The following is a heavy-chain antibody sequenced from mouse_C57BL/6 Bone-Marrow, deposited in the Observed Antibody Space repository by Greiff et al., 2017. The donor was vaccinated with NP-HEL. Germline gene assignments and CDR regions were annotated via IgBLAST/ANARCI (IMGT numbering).Heavy chain of an antibody. Sequence: QVQLQQPGAELVMPGASVKLSCKASGYTFTSYWMHWVKQRPGQGLEWIGEIDPSDSYTNYNQKFKGKSTLTVDKSSSTAYMQLSSLTSEDSAVYYCARASSYYSNYVDFDYWGQGTTLTGSS. V-gene: IGHV1-69*01. J-gene: IGHJ2*01. D-gene: IGHD2-5*01. CDR3: ARASSYYSNYVDFDY. CDR1: GYTFTSYW. CDR2: IDPSDSYT.